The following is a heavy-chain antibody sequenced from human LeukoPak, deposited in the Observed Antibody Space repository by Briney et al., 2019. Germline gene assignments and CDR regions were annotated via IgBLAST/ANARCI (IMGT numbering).Heavy chain of an antibody. CDR1: GGSFSSYY. Sequence: PSETLSLTCAVYGGSFSSYYWSWIRQPPGKGLEWIGYIYYSGSTNYNPSLKSRVTISVDTSKNQFSLKLSSVTAADTAVYYCAREVYDITPDNWFDPWGQGTLVTVSS. J-gene: IGHJ5*02. D-gene: IGHD3-9*01. CDR3: AREVYDITPDNWFDP. V-gene: IGHV4-59*01. CDR2: IYYSGST.